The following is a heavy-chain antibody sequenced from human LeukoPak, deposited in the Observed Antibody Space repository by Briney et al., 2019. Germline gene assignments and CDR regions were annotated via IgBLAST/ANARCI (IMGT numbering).Heavy chain of an antibody. D-gene: IGHD4-17*01. CDR2: IYYSGST. J-gene: IGHJ6*03. CDR3: ARGGDYGRGGGYYYYMDA. Sequence: PSETLSLTCTVSGGSISSYYWSWIRQPPGKGLEWIGYIYYSGSTNYNPSLKSRVTISVDTSKNQFSLKLSSVTAADTAVYYCARGGDYGRGGGYYYYMDAWGKGTTVTVSS. CDR1: GGSISSYY. V-gene: IGHV4-59*08.